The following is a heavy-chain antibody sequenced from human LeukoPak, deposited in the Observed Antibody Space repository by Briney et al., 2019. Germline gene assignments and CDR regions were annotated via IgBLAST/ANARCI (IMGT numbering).Heavy chain of an antibody. CDR3: AGQSVSYDILTGPNYYGMDV. J-gene: IGHJ6*02. V-gene: IGHV3-21*01. Sequence: GGSLRLSCAASGFTFSSYSMNWVRQAPGKGLEWVSSISSSSSYIYYADSVKGRFTISRDNAKNSLYLQMNSLRAEDTAVYYCAGQSVSYDILTGPNYYGMDVWGQGTTVTVSS. CDR1: GFTFSSYS. D-gene: IGHD3-9*01. CDR2: ISSSSSYI.